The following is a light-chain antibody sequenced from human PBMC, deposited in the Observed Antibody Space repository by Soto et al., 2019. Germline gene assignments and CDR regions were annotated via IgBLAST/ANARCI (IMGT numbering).Light chain of an antibody. Sequence: DIQMTQSPSTLSASVGDRIIITCRASESISSWLAWYQQKPGKAPKLLIYKASTLESGGPSRFSASGSGTEFTLTISSLQPDDSATYFCHQYSASHTFGGGTKVEIK. CDR2: KAS. CDR3: HQYSASHT. V-gene: IGKV1-5*03. CDR1: ESISSW. J-gene: IGKJ4*01.